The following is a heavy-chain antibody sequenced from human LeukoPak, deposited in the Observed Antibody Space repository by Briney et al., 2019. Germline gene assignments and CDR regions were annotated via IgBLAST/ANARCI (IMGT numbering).Heavy chain of an antibody. V-gene: IGHV1-8*01. CDR3: ARGRRDYGGKPLSY. D-gene: IGHD4-23*01. J-gene: IGHJ4*02. CDR1: GYTFTSYD. Sequence: ASVKVPCKASGYTFTSYDINWVRQATGQGLEWMGWMNPNSGNTGYARKFQGRVTMTRNTSISTAYMELSSLRSEDTAVYYCARGRRDYGGKPLSYWGQGTLVTVSS. CDR2: MNPNSGNT.